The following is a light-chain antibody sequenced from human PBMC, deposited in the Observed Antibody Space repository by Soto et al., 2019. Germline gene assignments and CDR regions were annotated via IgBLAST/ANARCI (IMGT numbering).Light chain of an antibody. CDR2: DVS. J-gene: IGLJ2*01. CDR1: SSDVGGYNY. V-gene: IGLV2-14*01. Sequence: QSALTQPASVSGSPGLSITISCTGTSSDVGGYNYVSWYQQHPGKAPKLMIYDVSNRPSGVSNRFSGSKSGNTASLTISGLQAEDEADYYCSSYTSSSIVVFGGGTKVTVL. CDR3: SSYTSSSIVV.